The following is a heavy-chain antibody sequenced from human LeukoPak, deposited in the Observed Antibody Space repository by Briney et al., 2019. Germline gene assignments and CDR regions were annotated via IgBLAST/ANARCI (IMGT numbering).Heavy chain of an antibody. V-gene: IGHV1-69*04. CDR1: GGTFSSYA. CDR3: AGLFWSGYSWDLYYFDY. D-gene: IGHD3-3*01. CDR2: IIPILGIA. Sequence: SVKVSCKASGGTFSSYAISWVRQAPGQGLEWMGRIIPILGIANYARKFQGRVTITADKSTSTAYMELSSLRSEDTAVYYCAGLFWSGYSWDLYYFDYWGQGTLVTVSS. J-gene: IGHJ4*02.